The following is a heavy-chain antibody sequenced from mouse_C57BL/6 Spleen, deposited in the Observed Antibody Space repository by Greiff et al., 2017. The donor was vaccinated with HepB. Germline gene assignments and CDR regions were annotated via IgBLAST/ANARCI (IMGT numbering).Heavy chain of an antibody. D-gene: IGHD2-4*01. J-gene: IGHJ1*03. CDR2: ISYDGSN. CDR1: GYSITSGYY. CDR3: ARGEVDSFDV. Sequence: EVKLMESGPGLVKPSQSLSLTCSVTGYSITSGYYWNWIRQFPGNKLEWMGYISYDGSNNYNPSLKNRISITRDTSKNQFFLKLNSVTTEDTATYYCARGEVDSFDVWGTGTTVTVSS. V-gene: IGHV3-6*01.